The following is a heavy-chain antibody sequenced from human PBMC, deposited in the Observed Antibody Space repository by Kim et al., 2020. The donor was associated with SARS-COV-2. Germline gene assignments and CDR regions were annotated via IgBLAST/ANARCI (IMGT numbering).Heavy chain of an antibody. V-gene: IGHV4-39*01. D-gene: IGHD2-21*01. CDR3: ARNLWNWYFDL. Sequence: SETLSLTCSVSSGSISSSDHYWGLIRHPPGKGPERIATSYYSGGTYYTPSLKGRGTISVDTSKKQLSLRLSSVTAAAAAVYDCARNLWNWYFDLWGRGTLVTVSS. CDR2: SYYSGGT. CDR1: SGSISSSDHY. J-gene: IGHJ2*01.